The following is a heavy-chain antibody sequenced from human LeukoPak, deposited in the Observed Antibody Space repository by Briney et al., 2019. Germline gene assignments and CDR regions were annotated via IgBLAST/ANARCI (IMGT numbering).Heavy chain of an antibody. V-gene: IGHV1-2*02. D-gene: IGHD3-22*01. Sequence: ASVKVSCKASGYTFTGYYMHWVRQAPGQGLEWMGWINPNSGGTNYAQKFQGRVTMTRDTSISTAYMELSRLRSDDTAVYYCARAQGYDSSGYYPDGAFDIWGQGTMVTVSS. CDR1: GYTFTGYY. CDR2: INPNSGGT. CDR3: ARAQGYDSSGYYPDGAFDI. J-gene: IGHJ3*02.